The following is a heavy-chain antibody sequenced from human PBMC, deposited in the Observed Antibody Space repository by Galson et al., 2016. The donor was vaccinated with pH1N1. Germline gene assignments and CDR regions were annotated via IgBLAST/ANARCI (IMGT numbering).Heavy chain of an antibody. CDR3: AKVSFSGASDFYDH. D-gene: IGHD3-10*01. CDR2: IYHNNGPA. CDR1: GFSISSGYY. V-gene: IGHV4-38-2*01. J-gene: IGHJ4*02. Sequence: SETLSLTCDVFGFSISSGYYWGWIRQSPGKGLEWIGNIYHNNGPAYYDPSLRDRVTMSVDTSKNQFTLKLSSLTAADTAMYYCAKVSFSGASDFYDHWGRGILVIVSS.